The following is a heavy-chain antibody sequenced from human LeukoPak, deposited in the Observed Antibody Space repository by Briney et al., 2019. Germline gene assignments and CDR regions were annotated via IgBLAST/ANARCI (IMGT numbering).Heavy chain of an antibody. CDR3: ARPLAYCSSTSCHDAFDI. CDR2: VNPNSGGT. D-gene: IGHD2-2*01. Sequence: ASVKVSCKASGYTFTGYYMHWVRQAPGQGLEGMGWVNPNSGGTNYAQKFQGRVTMTRDTSISTAYMELSRLRSDDTAVHYCARPLAYCSSTSCHDAFDIWGQGTMVTVSS. V-gene: IGHV1-2*02. CDR1: GYTFTGYY. J-gene: IGHJ3*02.